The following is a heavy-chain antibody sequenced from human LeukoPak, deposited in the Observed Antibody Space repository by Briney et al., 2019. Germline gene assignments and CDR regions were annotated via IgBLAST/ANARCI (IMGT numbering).Heavy chain of an antibody. Sequence: GGSLRLSCAASGFTASSNYMSWVRQAPGKGLEWVSVIYSGSSADYADSVKGRFTISRDNSKNTLYLQMNSLRAEDTAVYYCAKTLRELSGGAFDIWGQGTMVTVSS. CDR2: IYSGSSA. J-gene: IGHJ3*02. D-gene: IGHD1-26*01. CDR3: AKTLRELSGGAFDI. V-gene: IGHV3-53*05. CDR1: GFTASSNY.